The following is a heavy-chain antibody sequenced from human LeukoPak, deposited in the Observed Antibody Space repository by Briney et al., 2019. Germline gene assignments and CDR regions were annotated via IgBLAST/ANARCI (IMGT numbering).Heavy chain of an antibody. V-gene: IGHV3-48*01. J-gene: IGHJ6*02. CDR1: GFSFNRYS. CDR3: AKRGLVTAIAYYYYGMDV. CDR2: ISSSSSTI. D-gene: IGHD2-21*02. Sequence: GGSLRLSCTASGFSFNRYSMNWVRQAPGKGLEWVSYISSSSSTIYYADSVKGRFTISRDNSKNTLYLQMNSLRAEDTAVYYCAKRGLVTAIAYYYYGMDVWGQGTTVTVSS.